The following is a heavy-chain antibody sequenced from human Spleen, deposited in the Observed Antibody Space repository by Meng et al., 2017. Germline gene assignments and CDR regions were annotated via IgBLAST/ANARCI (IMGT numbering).Heavy chain of an antibody. CDR2: ISSSGVIT. CDR1: GLTFNRDA. V-gene: IGHV3-23*01. Sequence: GGSLRLSCAASGLTFNRDAMSWVRQAPGKGLEWVSVISSSGVITYYADSVKGRFTISRDNSKNTLYLQMNSLRAEDTAVYYCARGSTYGSGSFYRVDCWGQGTLVTGSS. D-gene: IGHD3-10*01. CDR3: ARGSTYGSGSFYRVDC. J-gene: IGHJ4*02.